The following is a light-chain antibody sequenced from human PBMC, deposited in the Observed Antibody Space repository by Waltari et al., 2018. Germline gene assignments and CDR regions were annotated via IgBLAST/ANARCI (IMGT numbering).Light chain of an antibody. V-gene: IGLV1-47*01. CDR3: AAWDDSLSGPWV. CDR1: SSNIGSNY. J-gene: IGLJ3*02. Sequence: QSVLTQPPSASGTPGQRVTIPCSGSSSNIGSNYVYWYQQLPVTAPKLLIYRNNQRPSGVPDRFSGSKSGTSASLAISGLRSEDEADYYCAAWDDSLSGPWVFGGGTKLTVL. CDR2: RNN.